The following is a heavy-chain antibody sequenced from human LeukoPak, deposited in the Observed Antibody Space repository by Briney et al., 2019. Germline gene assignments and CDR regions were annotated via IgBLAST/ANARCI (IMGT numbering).Heavy chain of an antibody. CDR1: GFTFSTYS. Sequence: KSGGSLRLSCAASGFTFSTYSMNWVRQAPGKGLEWVSSITSSSTYIYYADSVKGRFTISRDNAKNSLYLQMSGLRAEDTAVYYCTRDLSSSSTAYLQHWGQGTLVTVSS. J-gene: IGHJ1*01. CDR3: TRDLSSSSTAYLQH. D-gene: IGHD6-6*01. V-gene: IGHV3-21*01. CDR2: ITSSSTYI.